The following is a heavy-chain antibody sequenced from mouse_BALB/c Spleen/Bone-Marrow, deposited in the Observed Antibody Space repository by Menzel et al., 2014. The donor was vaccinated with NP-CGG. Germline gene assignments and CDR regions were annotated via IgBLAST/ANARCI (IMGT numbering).Heavy chain of an antibody. CDR3: TRDLYDGYSYYAMDY. Sequence: EVQRVESGGGLVKPGGSLKLSCAASGFTSSSYTMSWVRQTPEKRLGWVATISSVGIYTYYPDSVKARFTISRDNAKNTLYLQMSSLKSEDTAMYYCTRDLYDGYSYYAMDYWGQGTSVTVSS. D-gene: IGHD2-3*01. J-gene: IGHJ4*01. V-gene: IGHV5-6-4*01. CDR1: GFTSSSYT. CDR2: ISSVGIYT.